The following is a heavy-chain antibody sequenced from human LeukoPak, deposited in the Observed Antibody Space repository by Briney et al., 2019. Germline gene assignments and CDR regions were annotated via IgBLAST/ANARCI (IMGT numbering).Heavy chain of an antibody. Sequence: GGSLRLSCAASGFTFSSYEMNWVRQAPGKGLEWVSTISGSGGSTYYADSVKGRFTISRDNSKNTLYLQMSSLRAEDTAVYYCAKSGGVATTYYFDYWGQGTLVTVSS. CDR3: AKSGGVATTYYFDY. CDR1: GFTFSSYE. D-gene: IGHD4-23*01. CDR2: ISGSGGST. J-gene: IGHJ4*02. V-gene: IGHV3-23*01.